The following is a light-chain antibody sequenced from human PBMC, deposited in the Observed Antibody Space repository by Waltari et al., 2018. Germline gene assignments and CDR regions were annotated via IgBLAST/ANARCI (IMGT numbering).Light chain of an antibody. Sequence: EIVLTQSPGTLSLSPGERATLSCRASQSVSSSSLAWYQQKRGQAPRLLIYGVSSRATGIPDRFSGSGSGTDFTLTVSRLEPEDFATYYCQQSYSTPYTFGQGTKLEIK. CDR3: QQSYSTPYT. V-gene: IGKV3-20*01. CDR1: QSVSSSS. J-gene: IGKJ2*01. CDR2: GVS.